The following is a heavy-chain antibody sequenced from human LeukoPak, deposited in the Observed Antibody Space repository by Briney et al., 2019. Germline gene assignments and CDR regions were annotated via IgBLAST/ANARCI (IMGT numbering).Heavy chain of an antibody. Sequence: PGGSLRLSCAASRFTFSSYEMNWVPRAPGKGLESVAYISSSGSITYYADSVKGRFTISRDNANNSLSLLMNSLRAEDTAVYYCARDKASPFTYYGMDVWGQGTTVTVSS. V-gene: IGHV3-48*03. CDR2: ISSSGSIT. CDR1: RFTFSSYE. J-gene: IGHJ6*02. CDR3: ARDKASPFTYYGMDV. D-gene: IGHD6-6*01.